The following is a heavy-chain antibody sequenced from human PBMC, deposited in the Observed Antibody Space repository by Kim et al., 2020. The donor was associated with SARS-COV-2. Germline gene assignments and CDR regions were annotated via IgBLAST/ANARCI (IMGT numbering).Heavy chain of an antibody. Sequence: GGSLRLSCAASGFTFSSYAMSWVRQAPGKGLEWVSVIYSGGSSTYYADSVKGRFTISRDNSKNTLYLQMNSLRAEDTAVYYCAKDRRGGEAVGAFDYWGQGTLVIVSS. D-gene: IGHD3-10*01. CDR2: IYSGGSST. CDR1: GFTFSSYA. V-gene: IGHV3-23*03. J-gene: IGHJ4*02. CDR3: AKDRRGGEAVGAFDY.